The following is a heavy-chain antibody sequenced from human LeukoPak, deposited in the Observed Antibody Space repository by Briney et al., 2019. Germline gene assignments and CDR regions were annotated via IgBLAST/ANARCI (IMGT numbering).Heavy chain of an antibody. D-gene: IGHD1-26*01. CDR2: MTTSGSS. Sequence: PSETLSLTCSVSGGSISGYYWSWIRQPAGKGLEWIGRMTTSGSSHYNPSLRSRVTISLDTSANKFSLKLSSVTAADTAVYYCARDESITWDPPFDYCGQGTLVTVSS. CDR1: GGSISGYY. J-gene: IGHJ4*02. V-gene: IGHV4-4*07. CDR3: ARDESITWDPPFDY.